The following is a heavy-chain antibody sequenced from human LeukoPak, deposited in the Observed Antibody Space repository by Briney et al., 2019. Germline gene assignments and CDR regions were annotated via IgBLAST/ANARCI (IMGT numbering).Heavy chain of an antibody. D-gene: IGHD1-1*01. CDR1: GFTFSNAW. J-gene: IGHJ6*04. Sequence: GGSLRLSCAASGFTFSNAWMSWVRQAPGKGLEWVGRIKSKTDGGTTDYAAPVKGRFTISRDDSKNTLYLQMNSLKTEDTAVYYCTTDTSSTTGTACYYYYYGMDVWGKGTTVTVSS. V-gene: IGHV3-15*01. CDR2: IKSKTDGGTT. CDR3: TTDTSSTTGTACYYYYYGMDV.